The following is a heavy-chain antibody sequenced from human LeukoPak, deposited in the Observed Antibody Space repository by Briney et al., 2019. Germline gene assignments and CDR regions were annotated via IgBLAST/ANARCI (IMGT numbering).Heavy chain of an antibody. D-gene: IGHD2-21*01. J-gene: IGHJ4*02. CDR2: IHYSGST. Sequence: SETLSLTCTVSGGSISSYYWSWIRQPPGKGLEWIGYIHYSGSTNYNPSLKSRVTISVDTSKNQFSLKLSSVTAADTAVYYCARFTLPGDYYFDYWGQGTLVTVSS. CDR1: GGSISSYY. CDR3: ARFTLPGDYYFDY. V-gene: IGHV4-59*01.